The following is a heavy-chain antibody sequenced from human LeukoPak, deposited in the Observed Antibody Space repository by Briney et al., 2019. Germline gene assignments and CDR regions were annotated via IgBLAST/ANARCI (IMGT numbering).Heavy chain of an antibody. J-gene: IGHJ4*02. CDR1: GFTFSGYT. CDR2: ISSSSSYI. V-gene: IGHV3-21*06. D-gene: IGHD3-10*01. CDR3: ARNKYYGSGSYAPDY. Sequence: PGGSLRLSCAASGFTFSGYTINWVRQAPGKGLEWVSSISSSSSYIYYADSVKDRFTISRDNPKNSLYLQMNSLRAEDTAVYYCARNKYYGSGSYAPDYWGQGTLVTVSS.